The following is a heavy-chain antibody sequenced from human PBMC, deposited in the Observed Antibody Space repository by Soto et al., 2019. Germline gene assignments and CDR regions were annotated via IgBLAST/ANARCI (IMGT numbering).Heavy chain of an antibody. J-gene: IGHJ3*02. V-gene: IGHV4-31*02. CDR1: GGSISSGGYY. D-gene: IGHD3-16*01. Sequence: SETLSLTCTVSGGSISSGGYYWSWIRQHPGKGLEWIGYIYYSGSTYYNPSLKSRVTISVDTPKNQFSLKLSSVTAADTAVYYCARDLLGDAFDIWGQGTMVTVSS. CDR3: ARDLLGDAFDI. CDR2: IYYSGST.